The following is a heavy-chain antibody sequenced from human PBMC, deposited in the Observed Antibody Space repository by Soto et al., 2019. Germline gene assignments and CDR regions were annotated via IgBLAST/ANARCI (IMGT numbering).Heavy chain of an antibody. J-gene: IGHJ4*02. CDR2: IYWDDDT. Sequence: QITLKESGPTLVKPTQTLTLTCNFSGFSLSTYGVGVGWIRQPPGKALEWLALIYWDDDTRFSPSLNSRLAITKDTSKSQVVLTMTHMDPVDTATYYCAHRPGFSMAFDYWGPGPLVTVSS. CDR1: GFSLSTYGVG. D-gene: IGHD3-10*01. CDR3: AHRPGFSMAFDY. V-gene: IGHV2-5*02.